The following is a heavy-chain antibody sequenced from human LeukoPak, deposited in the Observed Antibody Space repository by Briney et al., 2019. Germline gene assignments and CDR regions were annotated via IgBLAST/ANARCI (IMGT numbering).Heavy chain of an antibody. J-gene: IGHJ4*02. D-gene: IGHD6-19*01. CDR2: IKQDGSEK. Sequence: WSLRPSCAAFGFTFSSYWMSWVRQAPRKGVEWVANIKQDGSEKYYVDSVKGGITISRDNAKNSLYLQMNSLRAEDTAVYYCARDSSSGYSSGWYYDYWGQGTLVGVSS. CDR3: ARDSSSGYSSGWYYDY. V-gene: IGHV3-7*01. CDR1: GFTFSSYW.